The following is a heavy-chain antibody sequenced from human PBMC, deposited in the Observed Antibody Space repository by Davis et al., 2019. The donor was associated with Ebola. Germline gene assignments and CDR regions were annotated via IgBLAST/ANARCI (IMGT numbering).Heavy chain of an antibody. V-gene: IGHV5-51*01. CDR3: ARKRDGYYWYFDL. D-gene: IGHD5-24*01. J-gene: IGHJ2*01. CDR2: IYPGDSDT. Sequence: GESLKISCKGSGYSFAIYWIAWVRQMPGKGLEWMGIIYPGDSDTRYSPSFQGQVTISADKSISTAYLQWSSLKASDTAMYYCARKRDGYYWYFDLWGRGTLVTVSS. CDR1: GYSFAIYW.